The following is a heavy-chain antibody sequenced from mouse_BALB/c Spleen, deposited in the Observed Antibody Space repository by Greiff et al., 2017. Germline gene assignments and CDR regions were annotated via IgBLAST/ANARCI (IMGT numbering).Heavy chain of an antibody. J-gene: IGHJ4*01. Sequence: QVQLKQSGAELAKPGASVKMSCKASGYTFTSYWMHWVKQRPGQGLEWIGYINPSTGYTEYNQKFKDKATLTADKSSSTAYMQLSSLTSEDSAVYYCARADYDEGYAMDYWGQGTSVTVSS. V-gene: IGHV1-7*01. D-gene: IGHD2-4*01. CDR2: INPSTGYT. CDR3: ARADYDEGYAMDY. CDR1: GYTFTSYW.